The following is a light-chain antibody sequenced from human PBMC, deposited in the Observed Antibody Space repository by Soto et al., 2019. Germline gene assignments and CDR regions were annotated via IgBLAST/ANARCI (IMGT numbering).Light chain of an antibody. CDR1: QSVSSY. J-gene: IGKJ4*01. CDR2: DAS. V-gene: IGKV3-11*01. Sequence: EIVFTQSPATLSLSPGERATLSCRASQSVSSYLAWYQQKPGQDPRLLIYDASNRATGIPARFSGSGSGTDFTLTISSLEAEDFAVYYCQQRSNWPLTFGGGTKVEIK. CDR3: QQRSNWPLT.